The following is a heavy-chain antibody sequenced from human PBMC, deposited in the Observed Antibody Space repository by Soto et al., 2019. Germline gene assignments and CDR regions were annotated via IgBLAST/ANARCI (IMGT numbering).Heavy chain of an antibody. Sequence: QITLKESGPTLVKPTQTLTLTCTFSGFSLTTRGVGVGWIRHPPGKPLEWLALIYWDDDTRYSPSLKSRLAITKDTSKNQVVLTMSNIDPADTGTYFCAHRTTTVTWWFDPWGQGTLVTVSS. V-gene: IGHV2-5*02. CDR2: IYWDDDT. CDR3: AHRTTTVTWWFDP. CDR1: GFSLTTRGVG. J-gene: IGHJ5*02. D-gene: IGHD4-17*01.